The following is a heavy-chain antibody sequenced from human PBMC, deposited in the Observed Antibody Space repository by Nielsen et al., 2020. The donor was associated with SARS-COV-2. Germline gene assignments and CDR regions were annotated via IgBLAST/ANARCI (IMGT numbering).Heavy chain of an antibody. Sequence: ASVKVSCKASGYTFTSYGISWVRQAPGQGLEWMGWISAYNGNTNYVQKLQGRVTMTTDTSTTTAYKDLRSLRSDDTAVYYCARLRWDLRGFDYWGQGTLVTVSS. J-gene: IGHJ4*02. V-gene: IGHV1-18*01. D-gene: IGHD1-26*01. CDR1: GYTFTSYG. CDR3: ARLRWDLRGFDY. CDR2: ISAYNGNT.